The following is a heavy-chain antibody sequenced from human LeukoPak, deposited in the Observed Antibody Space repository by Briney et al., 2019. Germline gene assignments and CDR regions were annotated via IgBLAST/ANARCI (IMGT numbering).Heavy chain of an antibody. J-gene: IGHJ6*02. CDR1: GGSFSGYY. D-gene: IGHD3-3*01. V-gene: IGHV4-34*01. Sequence: SETLSLTCAVYGGSFSGYYWSWIRQPPGKGLEWIGEINHSGSTNYNPSLKSRVTISVDTSKNQFSLKLSSVTAADTAVYYCARGSTIFGVVDYYYYYYGMDVWGQGTTVTVSS. CDR3: ARGSTIFGVVDYYYYYYGMDV. CDR2: INHSGST.